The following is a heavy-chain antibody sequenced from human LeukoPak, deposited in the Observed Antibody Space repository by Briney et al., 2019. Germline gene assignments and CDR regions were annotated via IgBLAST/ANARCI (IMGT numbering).Heavy chain of an antibody. CDR2: ISYSGST. V-gene: IGHV4-59*01. CDR1: GGSISSYY. CDR3: ARGYSRSWYQAVVYIWLGP. D-gene: IGHD6-13*01. Sequence: SETLSLTCTVSGGSISSYYWTWIRQPPGKGLEWIGYISYSGSTNYNPSLKSRVTISVDTSKNQFSLNLTSVTAADTAVYYCARGYSRSWYQAVVYIWLGPWGQGTLVTVSS. J-gene: IGHJ5*02.